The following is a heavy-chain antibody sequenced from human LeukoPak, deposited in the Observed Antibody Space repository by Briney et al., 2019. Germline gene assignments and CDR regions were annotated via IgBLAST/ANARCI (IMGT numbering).Heavy chain of an antibody. J-gene: IGHJ1*01. CDR2: ISWNSGSI. CDR3: AKDSGAAADKYFQH. CDR1: GFTFDDYA. Sequence: PGRSLRLSCAASGFTFDDYAMHWVRQAPGKGLEWVSGISWNSGSIGYADSVKGRFTISRDNAKNSLYLQMNSLRAEDTALYYWAKDSGAAADKYFQHWGQGTLVTVSS. V-gene: IGHV3-9*01. D-gene: IGHD6-13*01.